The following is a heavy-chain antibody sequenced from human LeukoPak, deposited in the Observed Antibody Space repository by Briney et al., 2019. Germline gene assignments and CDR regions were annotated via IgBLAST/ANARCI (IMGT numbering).Heavy chain of an antibody. J-gene: IGHJ4*02. CDR3: ATCDSSGYYYGFDY. Sequence: VASVTVSFKVSGYTLTELSMHWVRQAPGKGLEWMGGFDPEDGETIYAQKFQGRVTMTEDTSTDTAYMELSSLRSEDTAVYYCATCDSSGYYYGFDYGGQGTLVTVSA. CDR1: GYTLTELS. D-gene: IGHD3-22*01. V-gene: IGHV1-24*01. CDR2: FDPEDGET.